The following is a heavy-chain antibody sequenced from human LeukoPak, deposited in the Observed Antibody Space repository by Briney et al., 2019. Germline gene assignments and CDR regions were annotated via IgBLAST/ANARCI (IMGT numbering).Heavy chain of an antibody. CDR1: GFTFSSYG. D-gene: IGHD3-10*01. V-gene: IGHV3-33*06. J-gene: IGHJ4*02. CDR3: ANLYGSGSYSGTIDY. CDR2: IWYDGSNK. Sequence: GRSLRLSCAASGFTFSSYGMHWVRQAPGKGLEWVAVIWYDGSNKYYADSVKGRFTISRDNSKNTLYLQMNSLRAEDTAVYYCANLYGSGSYSGTIDYWGQGTLVTVSS.